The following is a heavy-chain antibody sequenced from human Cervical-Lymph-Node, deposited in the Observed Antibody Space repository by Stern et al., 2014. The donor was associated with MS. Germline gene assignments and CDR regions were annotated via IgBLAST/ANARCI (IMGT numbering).Heavy chain of an antibody. CDR2: IWNDGSDK. J-gene: IGHJ6*02. CDR1: GFTFSSHG. D-gene: IGHD3-3*01. V-gene: IGHV3-33*01. CDR3: ARDGSTMYKDFWSGFYSMDV. Sequence: VQLVESGGGVVPPGRSLRLSCTPSGFTFSSHGMHWVRQAPGKGLEWGALIWNDGSDKYYADSVKGRFTISRDNSENTLYLQMTSLRADDTAVYYCARDGSTMYKDFWSGFYSMDVWGQGTTVTVSS.